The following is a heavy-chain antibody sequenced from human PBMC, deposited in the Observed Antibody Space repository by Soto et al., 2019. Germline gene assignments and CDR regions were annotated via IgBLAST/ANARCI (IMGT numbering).Heavy chain of an antibody. CDR1: GDSISSNNNY. J-gene: IGHJ5*02. CDR3: ARGRGYSYGLDP. Sequence: SETLSLTCTVSGDSISSNNNYWSWIRQPPGEGLEWIGFISYSGTTSYSTSLKGRVAISLDTSKNQFSLSLSSVTAADTAVYYCARGRGYSYGLDPWGQGTLVTVSS. D-gene: IGHD5-18*01. CDR2: ISYSGTT. V-gene: IGHV4-30-4*01.